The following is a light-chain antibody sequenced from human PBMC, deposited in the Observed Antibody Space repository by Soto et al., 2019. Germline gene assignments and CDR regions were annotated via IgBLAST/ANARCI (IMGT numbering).Light chain of an antibody. CDR3: LQSYSPPLT. CDR1: QDIHNR. V-gene: IGKV1D-16*01. J-gene: IGKJ5*01. CDR2: RAS. Sequence: DIPMTQSPSSLSASVGDRVIITCRASQDIHNRLGWFQQKSEKARKSLIYRASNLQSGVPSRFSGSGSGTDFTLTIGSLKPEDFATYYCLQSYSPPLTFGQGTRLEIK.